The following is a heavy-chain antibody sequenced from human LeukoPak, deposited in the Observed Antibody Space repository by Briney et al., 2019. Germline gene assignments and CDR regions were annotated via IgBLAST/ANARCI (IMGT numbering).Heavy chain of an antibody. V-gene: IGHV3-23*01. Sequence: GGSLRLSCAASGFTISSYAMSWVRQAPGKGLEWVSAISGSGGSTYYADSVKGRFTISRDNSKNTLYLQMNSLRAEDTAVYYCAKAVNYYGSGMLDYWGKGTLVTVSS. D-gene: IGHD3-10*01. J-gene: IGHJ4*02. CDR2: ISGSGGST. CDR3: AKAVNYYGSGMLDY. CDR1: GFTISSYA.